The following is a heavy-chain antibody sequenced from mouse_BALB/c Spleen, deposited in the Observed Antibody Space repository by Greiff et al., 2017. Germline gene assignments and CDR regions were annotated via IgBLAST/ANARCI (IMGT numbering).Heavy chain of an antibody. D-gene: IGHD1-1*01. V-gene: IGHV3-2*02. CDR2: ISYSGST. Sequence: VQLQQSGPGLVKPSQSLSLTCTVTGYSITSDYAWNWIRQFPGNKLEWMGYISYSGSTSYNPSLKSRISITRDTSKNQFFLQLNSVTTEDTATYYCARGDGSPYWYFDVWGAGTTVTVSS. J-gene: IGHJ1*01. CDR1: GYSITSDYA. CDR3: ARGDGSPYWYFDV.